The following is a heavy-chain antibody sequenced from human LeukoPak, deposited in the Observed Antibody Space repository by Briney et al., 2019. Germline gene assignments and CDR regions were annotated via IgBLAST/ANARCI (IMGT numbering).Heavy chain of an antibody. D-gene: IGHD5-24*01. Sequence: PSETLSLTCIVSGDSITSSYWSWIRQPPGKGLEWIGSIYYSGSTYHNPSLKSRVTISVDTSKNQLSLKLSSVTAADTAVYYCAFRRDGYKGGNWFDPWGQGTLVTVSS. V-gene: IGHV4-59*05. J-gene: IGHJ5*02. CDR2: IYYSGST. CDR3: AFRRDGYKGGNWFDP. CDR1: GDSITSSY.